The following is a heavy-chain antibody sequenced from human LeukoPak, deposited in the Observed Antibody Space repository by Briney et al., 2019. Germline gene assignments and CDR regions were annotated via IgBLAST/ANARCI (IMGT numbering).Heavy chain of an antibody. V-gene: IGHV4-39*07. Sequence: SETLSLXCTVSGGSISSSSYYWGWNRQPPGKGLEWIGSIYYSGITYYNPYLKSRVTISVDTSKNQFSLKLSSVTAADTAVYYCARTQKYYDILTGYSSPYYFDYWGQGTLVTVSS. CDR1: GGSISSSSYY. J-gene: IGHJ4*02. CDR2: IYYSGIT. D-gene: IGHD3-9*01. CDR3: ARTQKYYDILTGYSSPYYFDY.